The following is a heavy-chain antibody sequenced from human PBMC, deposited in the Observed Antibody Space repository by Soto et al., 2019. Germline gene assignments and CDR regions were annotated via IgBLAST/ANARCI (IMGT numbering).Heavy chain of an antibody. V-gene: IGHV4-39*01. CDR2: VYFDGTT. D-gene: IGHD1-26*01. J-gene: IGHJ4*02. CDR1: GDSIDTSSYY. Sequence: TSETLSLTCTVSGDSIDTSSYYWAWIRQPPGKGLEWIGNVYFDGTTYYNPSVKRRASLSVETSINRFSLRLRSVTATDTAVYYCARYSGTYFFDSWGQGALVTVSS. CDR3: ARYSGTYFFDS.